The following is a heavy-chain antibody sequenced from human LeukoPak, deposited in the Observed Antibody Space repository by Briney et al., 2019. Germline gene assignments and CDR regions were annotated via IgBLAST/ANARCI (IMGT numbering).Heavy chain of an antibody. CDR1: GYTFASYG. CDR2: ISAYNDNT. V-gene: IGHV1-18*01. D-gene: IGHD6-13*01. J-gene: IGHJ4*02. CDR3: ARDTARITTPGGPDY. Sequence: ASVKVSCKASGYTFASYGISWVRQAPGQGLEWMGWISAYNDNTKYAQNLQGRVTLTTDTSTSTAYMELRSLTSDDTALYYCARDTARITTPGGPDYWGQGTPVTVFS.